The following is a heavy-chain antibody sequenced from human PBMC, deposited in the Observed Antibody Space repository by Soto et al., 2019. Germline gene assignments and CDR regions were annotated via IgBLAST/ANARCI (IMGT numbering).Heavy chain of an antibody. CDR3: ARGAMVRGVIRGDAFDI. D-gene: IGHD3-10*01. Sequence: SETLSLTCTVSGGSISSYYWSWIRQPPGKGLEWIGYIYYSGSTNYNPSLKSRVTISVDTSKNQFSLKLSSVTAADTAVYYCARGAMVRGVIRGDAFDIWGQGTMVTVSS. J-gene: IGHJ3*02. CDR1: GGSISSYY. V-gene: IGHV4-59*01. CDR2: IYYSGST.